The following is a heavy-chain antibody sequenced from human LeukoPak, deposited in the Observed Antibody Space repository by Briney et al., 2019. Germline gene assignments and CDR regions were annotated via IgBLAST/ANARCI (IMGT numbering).Heavy chain of an antibody. CDR2: IYYSGST. Sequence: PSETLSLTCTVSGGSISSYYWSWIRQPPGKGLEWIGYIYYSGSTNYNPSLKSRVTISVDTSKNQFSLKLSSVTAADTAVYYCARSTRGRGVAMVWYFRHWGQGTLVTVSS. CDR1: GGSISSYY. J-gene: IGHJ1*01. V-gene: IGHV4-59*01. CDR3: ARSTRGRGVAMVWYFRH. D-gene: IGHD5-18*01.